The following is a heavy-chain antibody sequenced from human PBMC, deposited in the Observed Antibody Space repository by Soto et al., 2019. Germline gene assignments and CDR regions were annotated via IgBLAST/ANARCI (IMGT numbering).Heavy chain of an antibody. CDR2: IYYSGST. D-gene: IGHD4-17*01. CDR1: VGSISSGGYY. CDR3: VRDGSKTLRDCFDP. V-gene: IGHV4-31*03. Sequence: PSETLSLTCTVSVGSISSGGYYLSWIGRHPGKGLEWMGYIYYSGSTDYNPSLRSRITMSVDISKKTFSLRLRSVTAADTGVYYCVRDGSKTLRDCFDPWGQGILVTVSS. J-gene: IGHJ5*02.